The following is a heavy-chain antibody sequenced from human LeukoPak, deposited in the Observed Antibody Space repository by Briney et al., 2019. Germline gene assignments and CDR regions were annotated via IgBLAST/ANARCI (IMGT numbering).Heavy chain of an antibody. V-gene: IGHV1-8*01. D-gene: IGHD3-10*01. Sequence: WASVKVSCKASGYTFTSYDINWVRQATGQGLEWMGWMNPNSGNTGYAQKFQGRVTMTRNTSISTAYMELSSLRSEDTAAYYCARGLYGSGSYYNGYYYYYMDVWGKGTTVTISS. CDR1: GYTFTSYD. J-gene: IGHJ6*03. CDR3: ARGLYGSGSYYNGYYYYYMDV. CDR2: MNPNSGNT.